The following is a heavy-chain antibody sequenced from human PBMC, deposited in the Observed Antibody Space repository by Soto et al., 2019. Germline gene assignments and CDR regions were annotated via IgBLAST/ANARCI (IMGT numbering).Heavy chain of an antibody. CDR2: ISGSGDST. V-gene: IGHV3-23*01. CDR3: AKDRDGAAAGPTKFYGMDV. J-gene: IGHJ6*02. Sequence: EVQLLESGGGLVQPGGSLRLSCAASGFTFSSYAMSWVRQAPGKGLGWVSDISGSGDSTYYADSVRGRFTISRDNSKNTLYLQMNSLRAEDTAVYYCAKDRDGAAAGPTKFYGMDVWGQGTTVTVSS. D-gene: IGHD6-13*01. CDR1: GFTFSSYA.